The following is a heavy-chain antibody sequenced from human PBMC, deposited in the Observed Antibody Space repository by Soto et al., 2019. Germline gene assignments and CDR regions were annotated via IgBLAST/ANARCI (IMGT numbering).Heavy chain of an antibody. D-gene: IGHD1-26*01. CDR1: GYSFASYG. V-gene: IGHV1-18*01. CDR3: ARSGSRSNLREIDH. Sequence: ASVKVSCKASGYSFASYGISWVRQAPGQGLEWMGWISGYNGNTNYAQELRGRVTMTTDTSTSTAYMELRSLRSDDTAVFYCARSGSRSNLREIDHWGQGTLVTVSS. J-gene: IGHJ4*02. CDR2: ISGYNGNT.